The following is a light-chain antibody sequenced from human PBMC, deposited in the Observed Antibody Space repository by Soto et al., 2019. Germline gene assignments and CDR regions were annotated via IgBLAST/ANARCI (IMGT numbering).Light chain of an antibody. CDR1: RRISRN. V-gene: IGKV3-15*01. CDR2: AAS. Sequence: EIMMTNNPSKLPRSPEDSASRSWTASRRISRNLAWYQHSPGQAPRLILYAASTRATGIPARFCGSGCGRDFTSTVSSLQSADVAVYYCKQYNTWPPITFGQGTRLEVK. J-gene: IGKJ5*01. CDR3: KQYNTWPPIT.